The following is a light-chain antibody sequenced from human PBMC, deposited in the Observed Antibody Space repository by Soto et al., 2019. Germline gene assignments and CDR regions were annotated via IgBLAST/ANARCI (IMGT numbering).Light chain of an antibody. CDR3: CSYAGTGTYVL. CDR1: NSDVGGYNL. Sequence: QSVLTQPASVSASPGQSITISCTGTNSDVGGYNLLSWYQQYPGKAPKLIIYEATRRPSGISSRFSGSKSGNTASLTISGLQAGDEAYYHCCSYAGTGTYVLFGGGTKLTVL. J-gene: IGLJ2*01. V-gene: IGLV2-23*01. CDR2: EAT.